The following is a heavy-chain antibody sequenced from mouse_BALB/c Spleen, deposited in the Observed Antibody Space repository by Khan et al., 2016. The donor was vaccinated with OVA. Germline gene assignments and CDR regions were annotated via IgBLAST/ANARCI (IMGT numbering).Heavy chain of an antibody. CDR1: GYTFINYW. V-gene: IGHV1-7*01. CDR2: INPSTGYT. J-gene: IGHJ2*01. CDR3: ARRGLRWDFDY. Sequence: QVHVKQSGAELAKPGASVKMSCKASGYTFINYWIFWVKQRPGQGLEWIGYINPSTGYTEYNQNFKDKATLTADKSSSTVYMQLSSLTSEDSAVYYCARRGLRWDFDYWGQGTTLTVSS. D-gene: IGHD1-1*01.